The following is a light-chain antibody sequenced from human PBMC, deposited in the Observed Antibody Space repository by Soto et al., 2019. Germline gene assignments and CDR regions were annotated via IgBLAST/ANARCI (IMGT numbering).Light chain of an antibody. CDR1: QTITSN. Sequence: DIQMTQSPSSLSASVGDRVTISCRASQTITSNLNWYQQKPGKATKLLIYTASNLHSGVPSRFTGCGSGTDFNLTISILQPEDFATYYWKQSYNGLTFGPGTNV. CDR2: TAS. CDR3: KQSYNGLT. V-gene: IGKV1-39*01. J-gene: IGKJ3*01.